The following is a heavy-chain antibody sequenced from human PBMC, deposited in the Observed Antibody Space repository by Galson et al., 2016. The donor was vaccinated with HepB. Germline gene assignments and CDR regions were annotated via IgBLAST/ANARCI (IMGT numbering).Heavy chain of an antibody. Sequence: CAISGDSVSNKSATWNWIRQSPSRGLEWLGRTHYTSKWYSDYAESVKSRIIINPDTPKNQFSLQLNSVTSEDTAVYFCARDRRGTCTGGRCYYYGMDVWGQGTTVTVSS. D-gene: IGHD2-8*02. CDR1: GDSVSNKSAT. J-gene: IGHJ6*02. V-gene: IGHV6-1*01. CDR2: THYTSKWYS. CDR3: ARDRRGTCTGGRCYYYGMDV.